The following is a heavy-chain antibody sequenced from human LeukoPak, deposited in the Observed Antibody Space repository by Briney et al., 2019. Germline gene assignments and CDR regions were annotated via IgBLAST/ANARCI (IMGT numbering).Heavy chain of an antibody. V-gene: IGHV3-33*01. CDR1: GFSFSSHG. CDR2: IWYDGSNK. CDR3: ARDRSGVRLDY. J-gene: IGHJ4*02. Sequence: QPGRSLRLSCGASGFSFSSHGMHWVRQAPGKGLEWVAVIWYDGSNKYYEDSVKGRFTISRDNSKNTLYLQMNSLRAEDTAVYYCARDRSGVRLDYWGQGALVTVSS. D-gene: IGHD3-16*01.